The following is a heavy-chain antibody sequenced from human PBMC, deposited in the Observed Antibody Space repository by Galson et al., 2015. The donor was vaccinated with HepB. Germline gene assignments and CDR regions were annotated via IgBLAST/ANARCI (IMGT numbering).Heavy chain of an antibody. CDR1: GGSISSYS. CDR3: ARGPLGSGSPGL. Sequence: ETLSLTCTVSGGSISSYSWSWIRQPPGKGLEWIGYMYYSGSINYNPSLKSRVTISVDTSKNQFSLKLSSVTAADTAVYYCARGPLGSGSPGLWGQGTLVTVSS. CDR2: MYYSGSI. V-gene: IGHV4-59*01. J-gene: IGHJ4*02. D-gene: IGHD3-10*01.